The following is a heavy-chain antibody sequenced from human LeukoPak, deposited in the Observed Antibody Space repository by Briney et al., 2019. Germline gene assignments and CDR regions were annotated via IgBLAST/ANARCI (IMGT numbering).Heavy chain of an antibody. CDR2: INPNSGGT. CDR3: ARVIVVVAATSYNWFDP. Sequence: ASVKVSCKASGYTFTGYYMHWVRQAPGQGLEWMGWINPNSGGTNYAQKFQGRVTMTRDMSISTAYMELSRLRSDDTAVYYCARVIVVVAATSYNWFDPWGQGTLVTVSS. J-gene: IGHJ5*02. CDR1: GYTFTGYY. D-gene: IGHD2-15*01. V-gene: IGHV1-2*02.